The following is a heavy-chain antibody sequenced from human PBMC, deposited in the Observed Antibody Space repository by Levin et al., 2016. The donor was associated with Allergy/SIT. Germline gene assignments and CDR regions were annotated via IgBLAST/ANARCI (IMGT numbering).Heavy chain of an antibody. D-gene: IGHD3-10*01. J-gene: IGHJ6*02. Sequence: SETLSLTCAVYGGSFSGYYWSWIRQPPGKGLEWIGEINHSGSTNYNPSLKSRVTISVDTSKNQFSLKLSSVTAADTAVYYCARGDLFVRGYYYYGMDVWGQGTTVTVSS. V-gene: IGHV4-34*01. CDR1: GGSFSGYY. CDR2: INHSGST. CDR3: ARGDLFVRGYYYYGMDV.